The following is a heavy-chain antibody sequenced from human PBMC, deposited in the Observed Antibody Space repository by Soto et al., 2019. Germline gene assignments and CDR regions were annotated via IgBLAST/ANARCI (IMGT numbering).Heavy chain of an antibody. D-gene: IGHD1-26*01. V-gene: IGHV3-72*01. J-gene: IGHJ2*01. CDR1: GFTFSDHY. CDR2: TRNRANSYTT. Sequence: PGGSLRLSCAASGFTFSDHYMDWVRQAPGKGLEWVARTRNRANSYTTEYAASVIGRFSISRDNSKNSLYLQMNSLKTEDTAVYYCTRSSGSYKYFDLWGRGTLVTVSS. CDR3: TRSSGSYKYFDL.